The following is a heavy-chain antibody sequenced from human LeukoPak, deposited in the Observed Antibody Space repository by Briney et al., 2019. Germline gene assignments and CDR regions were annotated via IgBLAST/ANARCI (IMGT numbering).Heavy chain of an antibody. Sequence: ASVKVSCKASGYTFTSYGISWVRQAPGQGLEWMGWISAYNGNTNYAQKLQGRVTMTTDTSTSTAYMELRSLRSDDTAVYYCARDMSSSGWHTSVSNIYYFDYWGQGTLVTVSS. V-gene: IGHV1-18*04. CDR3: ARDMSSSGWHTSVSNIYYFDY. J-gene: IGHJ4*02. CDR2: ISAYNGNT. CDR1: GYTFTSYG. D-gene: IGHD6-19*01.